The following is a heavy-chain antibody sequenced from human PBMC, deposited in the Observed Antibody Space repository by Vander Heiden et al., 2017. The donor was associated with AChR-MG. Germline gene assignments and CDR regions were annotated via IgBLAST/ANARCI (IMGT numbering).Heavy chain of an antibody. V-gene: IGHV3-21*01. J-gene: IGHJ4*02. Sequence: EVQLVESGGGLVKPGGSLRLSCAASGFPFSSYSMNWVRQAPGKGLEWVSSISSSSSYIYYADSVKGRFTISRDNAKNSLYLQMNSLRAEDTAVYYCAREITYYYDSSGLQDYWGQGTLVTVSS. CDR1: GFPFSSYS. D-gene: IGHD3-22*01. CDR3: AREITYYYDSSGLQDY. CDR2: ISSSSSYI.